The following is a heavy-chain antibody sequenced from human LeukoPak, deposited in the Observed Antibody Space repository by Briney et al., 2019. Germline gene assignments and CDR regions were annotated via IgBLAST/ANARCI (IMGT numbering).Heavy chain of an antibody. Sequence: PGRSLRLSCAASGFTFSSYGMHWVRQAPGKGLGWVAVIWYDGSNKYYADSVKGRFTLSRDNSKNTLYLQMNSLRAEDTAVYYCARDGYDILTGYPHDNWFDPWGQGTLVTVSS. CDR3: ARDGYDILTGYPHDNWFDP. CDR2: IWYDGSNK. D-gene: IGHD3-9*01. J-gene: IGHJ5*02. V-gene: IGHV3-33*01. CDR1: GFTFSSYG.